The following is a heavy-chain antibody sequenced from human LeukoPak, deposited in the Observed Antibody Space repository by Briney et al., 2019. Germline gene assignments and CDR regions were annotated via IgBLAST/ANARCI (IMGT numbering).Heavy chain of an antibody. CDR1: GFTFSSYA. J-gene: IGHJ5*02. Sequence: GGSLRLSCAASGFTFSSYAMNWVRQAPGKGLEWVSSISSSSYIYYADSVKGRFTISRDNAKNSLYLQMNSLRAEDTAVYYCARDEEVVVVPAAPMGWFDPWGPGNPGHRLL. D-gene: IGHD2-2*01. CDR2: ISSSSYI. V-gene: IGHV3-21*01. CDR3: ARDEEVVVVPAAPMGWFDP.